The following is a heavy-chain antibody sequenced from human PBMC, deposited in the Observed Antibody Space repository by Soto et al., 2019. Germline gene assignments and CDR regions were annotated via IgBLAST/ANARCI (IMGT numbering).Heavy chain of an antibody. CDR1: GGSISSSSYY. Sequence: SETLSLTCTVSGGSISSSSYYWGWVRQPPGKGLEWIGSIYYSGSTYYNPSLKSRVTISVDTSKNQFSLKLSSVTAADTAVYYCARHIGAGSSWPYYYYYGMDVWGQGTTVTASS. CDR3: ARHIGAGSSWPYYYYYGMDV. CDR2: IYYSGST. V-gene: IGHV4-39*01. D-gene: IGHD6-13*01. J-gene: IGHJ6*02.